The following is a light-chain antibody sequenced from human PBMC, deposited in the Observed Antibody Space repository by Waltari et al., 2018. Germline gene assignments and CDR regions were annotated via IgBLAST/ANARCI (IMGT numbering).Light chain of an antibody. CDR3: NSRDSDGNPFV. CDR1: SLSYYY. Sequence: SSELTQDPAVSVALGQTVKITCQGDSLSYYYANWYRQRPGQAPLLVMYGKNNRPSGIPDRFSGSYSGDTASLTITGAQAEDEADDYCNSRDSDGNPFVFGPATKVTVL. CDR2: GKN. J-gene: IGLJ1*01. V-gene: IGLV3-19*01.